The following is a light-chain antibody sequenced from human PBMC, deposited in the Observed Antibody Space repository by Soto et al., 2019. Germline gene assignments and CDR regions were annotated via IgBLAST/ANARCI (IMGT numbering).Light chain of an antibody. CDR2: NVS. CDR3: SLYRRESLVV. CDR1: SSDIGGHNY. V-gene: IGLV2-14*01. J-gene: IGLJ2*01. Sequence: QSALTQPASVSGSPGQSITISCTGTSSDIGGHNYVSWYQQHPGKVPKLLLYNVSIRPSGVSDRFSGSKSGNVASLTISRLQSDDEADHYCSLYRRESLVVFGGGTKVTVL.